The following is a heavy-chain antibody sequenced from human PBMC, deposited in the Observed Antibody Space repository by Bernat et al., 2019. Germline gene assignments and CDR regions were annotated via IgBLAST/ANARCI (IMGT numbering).Heavy chain of an antibody. CDR3: ARDMGDTAMDTKYYGMDV. CDR1: GGSISSSNW. V-gene: IGHV4-4*02. CDR2: IYHSGST. J-gene: IGHJ6*02. D-gene: IGHD5-18*01. Sequence: QVQLQESGPGLVKPSQTLSLTCTVSGGSISSSNWWSWVRQPPGKGLEWIGEIYHSGSTNYNPSLKSRVTISVDKSKNQFSLKLSSVTAADTAVYYCARDMGDTAMDTKYYGMDVWGQGTTVTVSS.